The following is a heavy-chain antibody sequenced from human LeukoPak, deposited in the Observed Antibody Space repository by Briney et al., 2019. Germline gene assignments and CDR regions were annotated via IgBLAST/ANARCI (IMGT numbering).Heavy chain of an antibody. D-gene: IGHD1-26*01. J-gene: IGHJ6*03. CDR1: GFTFSSYE. V-gene: IGHV3-48*03. Sequence: GGSLRLSCAASGFTFSSYEMNWVRQAPGKGLEWVSYISSSGSTIYYADSVKGRFTISRDNAKNSLYLQMNSLRAEDTAVYYCARDPYSGSYGNYYYYFMDVWGRGTTVTISS. CDR3: ARDPYSGSYGNYYYYFMDV. CDR2: ISSSGSTI.